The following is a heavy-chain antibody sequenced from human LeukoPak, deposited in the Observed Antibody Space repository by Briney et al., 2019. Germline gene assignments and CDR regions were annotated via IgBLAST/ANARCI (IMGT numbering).Heavy chain of an antibody. V-gene: IGHV3-53*01. CDR1: GFNVNSYY. J-gene: IGHJ4*02. CDR2: LSSGDNT. CDR3: AKGSSGWYPHFDY. D-gene: IGHD6-19*01. Sequence: GGSLRLSCAASGFNVNSYYMSWVRQAPGRGLEWVSALSSGDNTHYADSVNGRFTISRDNSKNTLFLQMNSLRAEDTAVYYCAKGSSGWYPHFDYWGQGTLVTVSS.